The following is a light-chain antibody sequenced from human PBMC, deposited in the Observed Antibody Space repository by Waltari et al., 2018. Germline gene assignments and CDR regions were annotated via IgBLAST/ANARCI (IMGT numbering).Light chain of an antibody. CDR1: QSLLHSDGNTN. Sequence: DTVLTQTPLSLPVTLGQSASISCRSSQSLLHSDGNTNLSWLHKRPGQPPRLLIYKISNRFSGVPDRFSGSGAGTYFTLKISAVEAEDVGVYYCMQATQQRTLGQGTRVEIK. CDR2: KIS. V-gene: IGKV2-24*01. CDR3: MQATQQRT. J-gene: IGKJ1*01.